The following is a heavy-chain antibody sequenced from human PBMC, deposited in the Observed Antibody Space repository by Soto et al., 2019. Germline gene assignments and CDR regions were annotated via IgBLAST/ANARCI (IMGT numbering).Heavy chain of an antibody. CDR2: IIPIFGTA. V-gene: IGHV1-69*13. D-gene: IGHD6-13*01. Sequence: SVKVSCKASGGTFSSYAISWVRQGPGQGLEWMGGIIPIFGTANYAQKFQGRVTITADESTSTAYMELSSLRSEDTAVYYCARVREAAAGTGYYGMDVWGQGTTVTVSS. J-gene: IGHJ6*02. CDR1: GGTFSSYA. CDR3: ARVREAAAGTGYYGMDV.